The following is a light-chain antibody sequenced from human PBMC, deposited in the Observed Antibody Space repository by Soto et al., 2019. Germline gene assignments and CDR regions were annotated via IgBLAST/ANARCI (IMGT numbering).Light chain of an antibody. CDR3: QSYDSSLRGSV. Sequence: VLTQAPSLSVAPGERVTIAFTGSSSNIGAGYDVHWYQQLPGTAPKLLIYDNTNRPSGVPDRFSGSKSGTSASLAITGLQAEDEADYYCQSYDSSLRGSVFGSGTKVTVL. CDR1: SSNIGAGYD. CDR2: DNT. J-gene: IGLJ1*01. V-gene: IGLV1-40*01.